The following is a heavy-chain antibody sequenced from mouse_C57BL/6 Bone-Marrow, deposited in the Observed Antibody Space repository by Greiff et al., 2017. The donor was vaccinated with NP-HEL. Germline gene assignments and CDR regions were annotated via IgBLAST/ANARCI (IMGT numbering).Heavy chain of an antibody. Sequence: EVKLVDSGGDLVKPGGSLKLSCAASGFTFSSYGMSWVRQTPDKRLEWVATISSGGSYTYYPDSVKGRFTISRDNAKNTLYLQMSSLKSEDTAMYYCDWLLKGFDYWGQGTTLTVSS. V-gene: IGHV5-6*01. D-gene: IGHD2-3*01. CDR2: ISSGGSYT. CDR1: GFTFSSYG. CDR3: DWLLKGFDY. J-gene: IGHJ2*01.